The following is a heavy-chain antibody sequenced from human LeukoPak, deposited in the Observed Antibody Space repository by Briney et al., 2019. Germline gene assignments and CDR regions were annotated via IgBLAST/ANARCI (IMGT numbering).Heavy chain of an antibody. Sequence: ASVKVSCKASGYTFTSYAMHWVRQAPGQRLEWMGWINAGNGNTKYSQKFQGRVTITRDTSASTAYMELSSLRSEDTAVYYCATGPRITIFGVVIMRNWFDPWGQGTLVTVSS. CDR1: GYTFTSYA. V-gene: IGHV1-3*01. CDR2: INAGNGNT. CDR3: ATGPRITIFGVVIMRNWFDP. D-gene: IGHD3-3*01. J-gene: IGHJ5*02.